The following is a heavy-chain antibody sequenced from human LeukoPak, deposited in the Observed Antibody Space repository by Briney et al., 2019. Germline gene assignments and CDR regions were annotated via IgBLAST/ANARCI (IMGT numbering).Heavy chain of an antibody. V-gene: IGHV4-30-4*08. Sequence: TLSLTCTVSGGSISSGDYYWSWIRQPPGKGLEWIGYIYYSGSTYYNPSLKSRVTISVDTSKNQFSLKLSSVTAADTAVYYCARAPGDIEAFDIWGQGTMVTVSS. CDR3: ARAPGDIEAFDI. CDR2: IYYSGST. CDR1: GGSISSGDYY. J-gene: IGHJ3*02.